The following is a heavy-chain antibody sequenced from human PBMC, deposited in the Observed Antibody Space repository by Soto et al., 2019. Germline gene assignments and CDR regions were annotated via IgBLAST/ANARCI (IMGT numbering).Heavy chain of an antibody. CDR1: GFTFSSYA. V-gene: IGHV3-7*05. CDR3: TRDFSGSYFGEPKDAFDI. Sequence: GGSRLSCAASGFTFSSYAMSWVRQAPGKGPEWVANIKQDGSEKYYVDSVKGRFTISRDNAKNSLFLQMNSLRAEDTAVYYCTRDFSGSYFGEPKDAFDIWGQGTMVTVSS. J-gene: IGHJ3*02. D-gene: IGHD1-26*01. CDR2: IKQDGSEK.